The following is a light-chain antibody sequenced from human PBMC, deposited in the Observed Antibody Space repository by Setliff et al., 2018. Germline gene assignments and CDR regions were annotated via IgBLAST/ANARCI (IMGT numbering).Light chain of an antibody. CDR1: SSDIGDYNY. Sequence: VLPQPASVSGSPGQSITISCTGTSSDIGDYNYVSWYQQEPGKAPKLIIYDVSNRPSGVSDRFSGSKSGNTASLTISGLQAEDEADYYCSAYASSETLVFGGGTKVTVL. CDR3: SAYASSETLV. V-gene: IGLV2-14*01. CDR2: DVS. J-gene: IGLJ2*01.